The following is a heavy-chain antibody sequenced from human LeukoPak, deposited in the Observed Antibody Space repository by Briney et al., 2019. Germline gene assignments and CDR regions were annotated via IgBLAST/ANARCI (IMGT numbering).Heavy chain of an antibody. CDR1: GYTFTSYD. Sequence: ASVKVSCKASGYTFTSYDINWVRQAPGQGLEWMGIINPSGGSTSYAQKFQGRVTMTRDTSTSTVYMELSSLRYEDTAIYYCAREKGGQVDPWGQGTLVTVS. D-gene: IGHD3-16*01. CDR2: INPSGGST. V-gene: IGHV1-46*01. J-gene: IGHJ5*02. CDR3: AREKGGQVDP.